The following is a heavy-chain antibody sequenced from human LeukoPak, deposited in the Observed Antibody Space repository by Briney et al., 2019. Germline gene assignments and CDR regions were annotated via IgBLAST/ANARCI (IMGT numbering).Heavy chain of an antibody. CDR3: ATSQWLAPRFDY. CDR1: GYSFTTYW. Sequence: KPGESLKISCKGSGYSFTTYWIAWVRQMPGKGLEWMGIIYPGDYDTRYSPSFQGQVTISVDKSISTAYLQWSSLKASDTAIYYCATSQWLAPRFDYWGKGTLVTVSS. D-gene: IGHD6-19*01. V-gene: IGHV5-51*01. J-gene: IGHJ4*02. CDR2: IYPGDYDT.